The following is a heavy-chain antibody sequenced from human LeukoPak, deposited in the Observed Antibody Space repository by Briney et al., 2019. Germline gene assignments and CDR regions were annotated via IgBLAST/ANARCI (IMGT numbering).Heavy chain of an antibody. V-gene: IGHV1-18*01. CDR3: ARIYFGSGSFAFDI. CDR2: TSAYTGNT. J-gene: IGHJ3*02. CDR1: GYSFTSSG. D-gene: IGHD3-10*01. Sequence: ASVKVSCKASGYSFTSSGFTWVRQAPGQGLEWMGWTSAYTGNTNYAQKLQGRVTMTTVTSTTTAYMELRSLTSDDTAVYYCARIYFGSGSFAFDIWGQGTMVTVSS.